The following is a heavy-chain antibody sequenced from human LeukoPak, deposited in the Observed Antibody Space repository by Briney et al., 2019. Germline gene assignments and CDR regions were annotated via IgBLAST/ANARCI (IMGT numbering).Heavy chain of an antibody. Sequence: SETLSLTCTVSGVSISSYYWSWIRQPPGKGLEWIGYIYYSGSTNYNPSLKSGVTISVDTSKNQFSLKLSSVTAADTAVYYCARGSQGVWFGESYYYYGMDVWGQGTTVTVSS. CDR1: GVSISSYY. J-gene: IGHJ6*02. CDR3: ARGSQGVWFGESYYYYGMDV. D-gene: IGHD3-10*01. V-gene: IGHV4-59*01. CDR2: IYYSGST.